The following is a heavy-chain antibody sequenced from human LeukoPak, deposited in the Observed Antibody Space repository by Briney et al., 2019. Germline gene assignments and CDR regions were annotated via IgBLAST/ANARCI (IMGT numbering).Heavy chain of an antibody. CDR1: GGSISSYY. CDR2: IYYSGST. Sequence: TSETLSLTCTVSGGSISSYYWSWIRQPPGKGLEWIGYIYYSGSTNYNPSLKSRVTISVDTSKNQFSLKLSSVTAADTAVYYCARILSDSNYDEGLSWFDPWGQGTLVTVSS. J-gene: IGHJ5*02. V-gene: IGHV4-59*01. D-gene: IGHD4-4*01. CDR3: ARILSDSNYDEGLSWFDP.